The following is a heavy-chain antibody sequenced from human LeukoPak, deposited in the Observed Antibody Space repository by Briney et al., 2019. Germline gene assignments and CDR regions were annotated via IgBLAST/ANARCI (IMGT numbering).Heavy chain of an antibody. V-gene: IGHV7-4-1*02. D-gene: IGHD2-2*01. Sequence: ASVQVSCQASGYTFTNYALNWVRQAPGQGLEWMGWINTDTGNPTYAQGFTRRLVFSLDTSASTAYLQISSLKAEDTAVYYCARTLFGDQYQLLHNWFDPWGQGALVTVSS. J-gene: IGHJ5*02. CDR3: ARTLFGDQYQLLHNWFDP. CDR1: GYTFTNYA. CDR2: INTDTGNP.